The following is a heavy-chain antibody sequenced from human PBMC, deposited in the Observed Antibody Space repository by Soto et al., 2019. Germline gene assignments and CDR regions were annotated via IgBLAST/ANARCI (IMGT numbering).Heavy chain of an antibody. J-gene: IGHJ6*04. D-gene: IGHD2-2*01. Sequence: QVQLVQSGAEVRKPGSSVTVSCKASGGTFSNYAISWVRQAPGQGLEWMGGIIPIVGTGSYAQKFQGRVTITADEPTTTAYMELSSLRFDDTAVYYCARVVILVPTASTHYYYHMDVWGTGTTVTVSS. CDR2: IIPIVGTG. CDR1: GGTFSNYA. V-gene: IGHV1-69*01. CDR3: ARVVILVPTASTHYYYHMDV.